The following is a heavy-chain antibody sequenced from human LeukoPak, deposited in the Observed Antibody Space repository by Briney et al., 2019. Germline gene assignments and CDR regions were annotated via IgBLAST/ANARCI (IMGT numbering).Heavy chain of an antibody. CDR1: GFTFSSYA. D-gene: IGHD6-13*01. CDR2: ISGSGGST. CDR3: AKRGSYSCRQTYYYYYMDV. J-gene: IGHJ6*03. V-gene: IGHV3-23*01. Sequence: GGSLRLSCAASGFTFSSYAMSWVRQAPGKGLEWVSAISGSGGSTYYADSVKGRFTISRDNSKNTLYLQMNSLRAEDTAVYYCAKRGSYSCRQTYYYYYMDVRGKGTTVTVSS.